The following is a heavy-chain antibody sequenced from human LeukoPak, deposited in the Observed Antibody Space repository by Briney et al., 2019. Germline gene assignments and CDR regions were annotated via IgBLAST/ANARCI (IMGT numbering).Heavy chain of an antibody. CDR1: GFTFSSYG. V-gene: IGHV3-23*01. CDR2: ISGSGGST. D-gene: IGHD3-10*01. CDR3: ARLLAYGSGGEAFDY. Sequence: GGSLRLSCAASGFTFSSYGMSWVRQAPGKVLEWVSSISGSGGSTYYADSVKGRFTISRDNSKNTLYLQMNSLRAEDTAVYYCARLLAYGSGGEAFDYWGQGSLVTVSS. J-gene: IGHJ4*02.